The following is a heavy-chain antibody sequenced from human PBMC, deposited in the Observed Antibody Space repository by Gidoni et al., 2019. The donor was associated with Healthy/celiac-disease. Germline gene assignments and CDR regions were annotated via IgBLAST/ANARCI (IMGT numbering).Heavy chain of an antibody. Sequence: QLQLQESGPGLVKPSEPLSLTCPVSCASNNRSSYYWGWIRQPPGKGLEWIGSIYYSGSTYYNPSLKSRVTISVDTSKNQFSLKLSSVTDADTAVYYCARSDTAMPSYDDWGQGTLVTVSS. V-gene: IGHV4-39*01. CDR1: CASNNRSSYY. J-gene: IGHJ4*02. CDR3: ARSDTAMPSYDD. D-gene: IGHD5-18*01. CDR2: IYYSGST.